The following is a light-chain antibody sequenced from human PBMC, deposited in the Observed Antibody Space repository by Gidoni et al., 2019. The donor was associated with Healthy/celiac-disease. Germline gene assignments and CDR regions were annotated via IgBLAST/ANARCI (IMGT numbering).Light chain of an antibody. V-gene: IGKV1-39*01. CDR1: QSISSY. J-gene: IGKJ2*02. CDR2: AAS. Sequence: DIQMTQSPSSLSASVGDRVTIPCRASQSISSYLNWYQQKPGKAPKLLIYAASSLQSGVPSRFSGSGSGTDFTLTISSLQPEDFATYYCQQRGTFGQGTKLEIK. CDR3: QQRGT.